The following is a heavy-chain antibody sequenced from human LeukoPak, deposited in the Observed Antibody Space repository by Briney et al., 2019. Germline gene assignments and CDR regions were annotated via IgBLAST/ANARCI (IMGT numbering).Heavy chain of an antibody. CDR2: IRSKANSYAT. V-gene: IGHV3-73*01. CDR3: TRLLSGAVAGT. J-gene: IGHJ5*02. D-gene: IGHD6-19*01. Sequence: PGGSLRLSCAASGFTFSSYGMHWVRQASGKGLEWVGRIRSKANSYATAYAASVKGRFTISRDDSKNTAYPQMNSLKTEDTAVYYCTRLLSGAVAGTWGQGTLVTVSS. CDR1: GFTFSSYG.